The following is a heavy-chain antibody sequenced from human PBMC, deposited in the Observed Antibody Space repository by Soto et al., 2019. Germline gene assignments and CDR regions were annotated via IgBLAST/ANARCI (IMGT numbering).Heavy chain of an antibody. J-gene: IGHJ4*02. CDR2: IYHSGST. Sequence: QLQLQESGSGLVKPSQTLSLTCAVSGGSISSGGYSWSWIRQPPGKGLEWIGYIYHSGSTYYNPSLKTRVAISVDRSKDQFSLKLSSVTAADTAVYYCARAGGLGAVAADYWGQGTLVTVSS. CDR1: GGSISSGGYS. CDR3: ARAGGLGAVAADY. V-gene: IGHV4-30-2*01. D-gene: IGHD6-19*01.